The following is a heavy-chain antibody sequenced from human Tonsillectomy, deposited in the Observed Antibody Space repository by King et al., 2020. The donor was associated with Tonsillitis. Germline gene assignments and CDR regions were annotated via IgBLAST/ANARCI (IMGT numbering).Heavy chain of an antibody. D-gene: IGHD1-1*01. CDR2: ISGYNGNT. J-gene: IGHJ6*03. CDR1: GYTFTRYG. CDR3: ARVLRTTGTRLGDYMDV. Sequence: VQLVESGAEVKKPGASVKVSCKASGYTFTRYGISWVRQAPGQGLEWMGWISGYNGNTNYAQKLQGRVTMATDTSTSTAYMELRSLRSDDTAVYYCARVLRTTGTRLGDYMDVWGKGTSVTVSS. V-gene: IGHV1-18*01.